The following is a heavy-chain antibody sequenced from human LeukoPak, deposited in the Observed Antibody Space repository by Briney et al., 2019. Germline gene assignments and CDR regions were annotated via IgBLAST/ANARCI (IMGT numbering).Heavy chain of an antibody. CDR1: GGSISSYY. J-gene: IGHJ5*02. D-gene: IGHD3-3*01. Sequence: SETLSLTSTVSGGSISSYYWSWIRQPAGKGLEWIGYIYYSGSTNYNPSLKSRVTISVDTSKNQFSLKLSSVTAADTAVYYCARGYYDFWSGYYFWGNVSSNWFDPWGQGTLVTVSS. CDR3: ARGYYDFWSGYYFWGNVSSNWFDP. V-gene: IGHV4-59*01. CDR2: IYYSGST.